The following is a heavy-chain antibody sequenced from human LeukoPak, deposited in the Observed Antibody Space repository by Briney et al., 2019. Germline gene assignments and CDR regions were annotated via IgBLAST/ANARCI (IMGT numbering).Heavy chain of an antibody. J-gene: IGHJ6*02. D-gene: IGHD3-22*01. V-gene: IGHV3-30*18. CDR3: TNTFYFDSSGYYHRDYYGVDV. CDR1: GFTFSSYG. CDR2: ISYDGSNK. Sequence: PGGSLRLSCAASGFTFSSYGMHWVRQAPGKGLEWVAVISYDGSNKYYADSVKGRFTISRDNSKNTLYLQMNSLRAEDTALYYCTNTFYFDSSGYYHRDYYGVDVWGQGTTVTVSS.